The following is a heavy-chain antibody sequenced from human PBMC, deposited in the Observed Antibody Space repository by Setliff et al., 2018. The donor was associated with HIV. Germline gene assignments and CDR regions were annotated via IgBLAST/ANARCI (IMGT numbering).Heavy chain of an antibody. J-gene: IGHJ4*02. D-gene: IGHD3-3*01. CDR1: GGSINSDSHF. V-gene: IGHV4-61*09. CDR2: VYRSGST. CDR3: ARSQPDTIFGVVIFDY. Sequence: SETLSLTCTVSGGSINSDSHFWTWIRQPAGKALEWIGHVYRSGSTYYNPSLKSRVTISLDTSKNQLSLRLTSMTAADTAVYYCARSQPDTIFGVVIFDYWGQGKMVTVSS.